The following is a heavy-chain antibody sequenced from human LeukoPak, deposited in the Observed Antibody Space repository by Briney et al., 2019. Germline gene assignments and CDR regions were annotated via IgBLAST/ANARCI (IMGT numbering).Heavy chain of an antibody. CDR2: IYDSGST. Sequence: SETLSLTCTVSGASIRSGDYYWSWIRQPPGKGLEWIGYIYDSGSTNYNPSLKSRVTISVDTSKNQFSLKLSSVTAADTAVYYCATRYCTNGVCYPGSNWFDPWGQGTLVTVSS. CDR1: GASIRSGDYY. J-gene: IGHJ5*02. V-gene: IGHV4-30-4*01. D-gene: IGHD2-8*01. CDR3: ATRYCTNGVCYPGSNWFDP.